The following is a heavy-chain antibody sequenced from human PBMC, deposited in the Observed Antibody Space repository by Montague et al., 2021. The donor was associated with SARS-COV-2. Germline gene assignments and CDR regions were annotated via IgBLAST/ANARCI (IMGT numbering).Heavy chain of an antibody. CDR2: INHSGST. Sequence: SETLSLTCAVCGGSSNDYYWSWIRQPPGKGLEWIGQINHSGSTNYNPSLKSRVTISVDTSKNQFSLKLRSMTAADTAVYYCASLTLGYCSSTSCYSDWFDPWGQGTLVTVSS. CDR1: GGSSNDYY. V-gene: IGHV4-34*01. CDR3: ASLTLGYCSSTSCYSDWFDP. D-gene: IGHD2-2*02. J-gene: IGHJ5*02.